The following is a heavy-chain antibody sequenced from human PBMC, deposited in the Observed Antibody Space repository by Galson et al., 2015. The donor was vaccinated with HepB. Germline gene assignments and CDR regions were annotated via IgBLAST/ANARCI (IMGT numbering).Heavy chain of an antibody. J-gene: IGHJ6*02. Sequence: SLRLSCAASGFTFSSYWMHWVRQAPGKGLVWVSRINSDGSSTSYADSVKGRFTISRDNAKNTLYLQMNSLRAEDTAVYYCARGEYYDFWSGYYSYYYYGMDVWGQGTTVTVSS. CDR2: INSDGSST. CDR3: ARGEYYDFWSGYYSYYYYGMDV. CDR1: GFTFSSYW. V-gene: IGHV3-74*01. D-gene: IGHD3-3*01.